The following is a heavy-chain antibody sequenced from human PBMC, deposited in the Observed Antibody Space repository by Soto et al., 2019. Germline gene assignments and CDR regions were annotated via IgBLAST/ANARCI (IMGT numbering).Heavy chain of an antibody. CDR3: ARGVDYDILTGYSNLRDY. CDR1: GFTFSSYW. V-gene: IGHV3-74*01. J-gene: IGHJ4*02. Sequence: GGSLRLSCAASGFTFSSYWMHWVRQAPGKGLVWVSRINSDGSSTSYADSVKGRFTISRDNAKNTQFLQMNSLRAEDTAVYYCARGVDYDILTGYSNLRDYWGQGTLVTVSS. CDR2: INSDGSST. D-gene: IGHD3-9*01.